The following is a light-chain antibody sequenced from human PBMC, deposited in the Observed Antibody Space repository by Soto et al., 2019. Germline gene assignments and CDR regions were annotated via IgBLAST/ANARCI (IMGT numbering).Light chain of an antibody. CDR2: DVS. V-gene: IGLV2-11*01. Sequence: QSALTQPRSVSGSPGQSVTISCTGTSSDVGGYNYVSWYQQHPGKAPKLMIYDVSKRPSGVPDRFSGSKSGNTASLTISGLQAEDDSDYYCSSYAGSDTLYVVFGGGTKLTVL. J-gene: IGLJ2*01. CDR3: SSYAGSDTLYVV. CDR1: SSDVGGYNY.